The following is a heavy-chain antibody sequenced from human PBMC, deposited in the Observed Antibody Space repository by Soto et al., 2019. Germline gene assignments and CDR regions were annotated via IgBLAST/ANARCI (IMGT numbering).Heavy chain of an antibody. CDR1: GFTFSNYG. Sequence: ASVKVSCKASGFTFSNYGLNWVRQAPGQGLEWMGWVSANNGHTNYAQNLQGRVSMTTDTSTSTAYMELRGLRFDDTAVYYCARDIESVTAKHFFYYYAMDVWGPGTPVTV. D-gene: IGHD2-8*01. CDR2: VSANNGHT. J-gene: IGHJ6*02. V-gene: IGHV1-18*01. CDR3: ARDIESVTAKHFFYYYAMDV.